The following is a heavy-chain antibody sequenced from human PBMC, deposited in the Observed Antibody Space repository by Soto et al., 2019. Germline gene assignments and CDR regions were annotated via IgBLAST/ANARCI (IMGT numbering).Heavy chain of an antibody. CDR1: GGFVSSGSYY. J-gene: IGHJ3*02. D-gene: IGHD2-21*02. CDR3: ARVERGTATTVVDAFDI. V-gene: IGHV4-34*01. CDR2: MSHSGGT. Sequence: QVQLQQWGAGLLKPSETLSLTCAVYGGFVSSGSYYWSWIRQPPGKGLEWIGEMSHSGGTHFNPSLKSRFTKSVHTSKNQLSLKIRSVTAADTALYYWARVERGTATTVVDAFDIWGPGTMVTVSS.